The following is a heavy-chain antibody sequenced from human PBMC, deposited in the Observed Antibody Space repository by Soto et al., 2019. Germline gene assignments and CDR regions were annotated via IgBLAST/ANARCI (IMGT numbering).Heavy chain of an antibody. D-gene: IGHD1-26*01. V-gene: IGHV3-21*01. Sequence: GGSLRLSCAASGFIFTTYSMNWVRQAPGQGLEWVSSISSSGTHIYYADSVKGRFTMSRDNAKKLGYLEMNSLRAEDTAVYYCVPWEHLDASDLFDLWGQGTMVTVSS. CDR1: GFIFTTYS. CDR2: ISSSGTHI. J-gene: IGHJ3*01. CDR3: VPWEHLDASDLFDL.